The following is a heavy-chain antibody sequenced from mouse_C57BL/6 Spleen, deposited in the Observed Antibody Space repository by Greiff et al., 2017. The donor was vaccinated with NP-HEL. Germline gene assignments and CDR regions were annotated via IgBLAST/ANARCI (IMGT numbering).Heavy chain of an antibody. J-gene: IGHJ4*01. CDR3: ARQDYDAGRGAMDY. CDR2: IYPGDGDT. Sequence: QVQLKESGPELVKPGASVKISCKASGYAFSSSWMNWVKQRPGKGLEWIGRIYPGDGDTNYNGKFKGKATLTADKSSSTAYMQLSSLTSEDSAVYFCARQDYDAGRGAMDYWGQGTSVTVSS. D-gene: IGHD2-4*01. V-gene: IGHV1-82*01. CDR1: GYAFSSSW.